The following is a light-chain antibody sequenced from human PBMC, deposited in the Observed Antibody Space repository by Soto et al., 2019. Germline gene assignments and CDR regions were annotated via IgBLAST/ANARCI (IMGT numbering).Light chain of an antibody. Sequence: EIVLTQSPGTLSLSPGERATLSCRASQSVSSSYLAWYQQKPGQAPRLLIYGASSRATGIPDRFSGSGSGTDFTLTISRLEAEDFAVYSCQQYGSSSWTFGQGTKVEIK. J-gene: IGKJ1*01. CDR1: QSVSSSY. V-gene: IGKV3-20*01. CDR2: GAS. CDR3: QQYGSSSWT.